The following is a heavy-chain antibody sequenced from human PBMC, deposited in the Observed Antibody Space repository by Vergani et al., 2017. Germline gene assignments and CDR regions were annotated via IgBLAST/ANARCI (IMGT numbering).Heavy chain of an antibody. J-gene: IGHJ6*02. D-gene: IGHD1-1*01. Sequence: EQLVESGGGLVQPGGSLRLSCAASGFKFSDHYMSWIRQAPGKGLEWVSHISPGASTVSYTDSVTGRFTVSRDNDNNSLTLDMTTLRVEDTAVYYCAKNPXISTTRHYYAMDVWGQGTTVTVSS. CDR1: GFKFSDHY. V-gene: IGHV3-11*04. CDR3: AKNPXISTTRHYYAMDV. CDR2: ISPGASTV.